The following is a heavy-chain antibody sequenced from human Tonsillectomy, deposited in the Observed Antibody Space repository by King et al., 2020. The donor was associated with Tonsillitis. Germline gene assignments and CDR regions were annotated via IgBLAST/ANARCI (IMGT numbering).Heavy chain of an antibody. V-gene: IGHV1-18*03. D-gene: IGHD3-9*01. CDR2: IDVFNGNT. CDR3: AGDGILTGNFDY. Sequence: VQLVESGAEVKRPGASVKVSCKASGYTFTSYGISWVRQAPGQGLEWMGWIDVFNGNTNYAQKLQGRVTMTTDTSTTTAYMELRSLRSDDMAVYYCAGDGILTGNFDYWGQGTLVTVSS. J-gene: IGHJ4*02. CDR1: GYTFTSYG.